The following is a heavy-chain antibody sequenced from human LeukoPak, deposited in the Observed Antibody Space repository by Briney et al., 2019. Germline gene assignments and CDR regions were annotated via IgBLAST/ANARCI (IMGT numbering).Heavy chain of an antibody. CDR2: LYYTGRT. D-gene: IGHD2-21*02. V-gene: IGHV4-59*01. J-gene: IGHJ4*02. Sequence: MSSATLSLTCTVSGGSITNYYWSWIRQPPGKALEWIGYLYYTGRTKYNPSLKSRVTISLDTSETQFSLKVRSVTAADTAVYYCARYAASGVTLEHWGQGFLVTVSS. CDR3: ARYAASGVTLEH. CDR1: GGSITNYY.